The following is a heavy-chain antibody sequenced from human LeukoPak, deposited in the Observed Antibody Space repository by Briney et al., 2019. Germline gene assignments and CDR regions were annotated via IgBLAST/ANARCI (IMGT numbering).Heavy chain of an antibody. CDR1: GFTFTSSA. D-gene: IGHD6-6*01. J-gene: IGHJ2*01. V-gene: IGHV1-58*01. Sequence: GAAVKVSCKASGFTFTSSAVQWVRQARGQRLEWIGWIVVGSGNTNYAQKFQGRVTITADESTSTAYMELSSLRSEDTAVYYCARSLYSSSFGWYFDLWGRGTLVTVSS. CDR2: IVVGSGNT. CDR3: ARSLYSSSFGWYFDL.